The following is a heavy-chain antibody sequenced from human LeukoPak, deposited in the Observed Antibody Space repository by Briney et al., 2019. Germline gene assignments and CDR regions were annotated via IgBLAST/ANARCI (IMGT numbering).Heavy chain of an antibody. D-gene: IGHD3-10*01. CDR1: GYTFISYG. Sequence: ASVKVSCKPSGYTFISYGISWVRQAPGQGLEWMGWISAYNGNTNYAQKLQGRVTMTRDTSTSTVYMELSSLRFEDTAVYYCATYTQSGAQGISDYWGQGTLVTVSS. J-gene: IGHJ4*02. CDR3: ATYTQSGAQGISDY. V-gene: IGHV1-18*01. CDR2: ISAYNGNT.